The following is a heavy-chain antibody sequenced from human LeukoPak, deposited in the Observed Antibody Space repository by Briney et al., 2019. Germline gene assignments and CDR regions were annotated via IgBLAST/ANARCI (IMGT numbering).Heavy chain of an antibody. J-gene: IGHJ2*01. CDR1: GDSVSSNSRA. V-gene: IGHV6-1*01. D-gene: IGHD3-10*01. CDR2: TYYRSKWYN. CDR3: ARDRATLGYFDL. Sequence: SQTLSLTCAISGDSVSSNSRAWNWIRQSPSRGLEWLGSTYYRSKWYNEYAVSVKSRIIINPDTSKNQLSLQLNSVTPEDTAVYYSARDRATLGYFDLWGRGTLVTVSS.